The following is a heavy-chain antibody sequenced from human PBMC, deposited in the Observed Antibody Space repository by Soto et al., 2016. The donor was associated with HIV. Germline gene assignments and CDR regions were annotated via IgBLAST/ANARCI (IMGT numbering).Heavy chain of an antibody. D-gene: IGHD2-15*01. CDR1: GASFSSTSYY. J-gene: IGHJ2*01. CDR2: IYYTGST. Sequence: QVQLQESGPGLVKPSETLSLTCTVSGASFSSTSYYWGWIRQPPGKGLEWVGHIYYTGSTFSNPSLTSRVTMSIDTSKNQFSLKLRSVTAADTAVYYCARVGVVSYFDFXGPGTLVTVSS. V-gene: IGHV4-39*01. CDR3: ARVGVVSYFDF.